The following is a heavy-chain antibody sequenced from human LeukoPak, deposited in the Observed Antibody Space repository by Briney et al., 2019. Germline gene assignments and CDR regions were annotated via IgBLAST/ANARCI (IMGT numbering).Heavy chain of an antibody. D-gene: IGHD2-15*01. CDR2: ISYDGSNK. CDR3: AKGKVGYCSGGSCYDNWFDP. Sequence: GGSLRLSCTASGFTFGDYAMSWVRQAPGKGLEWVAVISYDGSNKYYADSVKGRFTISRDNSKNTLYLQMNSLRAEDTAVYYCAKGKVGYCSGGSCYDNWFDPWGQGTLVTVSS. CDR1: GFTFGDYA. J-gene: IGHJ5*02. V-gene: IGHV3-30*04.